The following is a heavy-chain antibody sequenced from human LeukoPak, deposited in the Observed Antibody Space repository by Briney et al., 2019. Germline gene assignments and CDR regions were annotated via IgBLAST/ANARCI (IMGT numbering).Heavy chain of an antibody. CDR1: GFTVSSNY. J-gene: IGHJ4*02. CDR2: IYSGGNT. D-gene: IGHD3-22*01. V-gene: IGHV3-53*01. CDR3: ARVGSQYDSSGYPY. Sequence: PGGSLRLSCAASGFTVSSNYMSWVRQAPGKGLEWVSVIYSGGNTYYADSVKGRFTISRDNSKNTLYLQMNSLRAEDTAVYYCARVGSQYDSSGYPYWGQGTLVTVSS.